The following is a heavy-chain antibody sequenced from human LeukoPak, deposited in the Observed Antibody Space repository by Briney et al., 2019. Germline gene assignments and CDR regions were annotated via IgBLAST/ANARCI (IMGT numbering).Heavy chain of an antibody. V-gene: IGHV3-30*18. CDR3: AKSRYSSSWYIDY. CDR2: ISFDGSNK. CDR1: GFTFSSYG. D-gene: IGHD6-13*01. Sequence: GGSLRLSCAASGFTFSSYGMHWVRQAPGKGLEWVAVISFDGSNKYYADSVKGRFTISRDNSKNTLYLQMNSLRAEDTAVYYCAKSRYSSSWYIDYWGQGTLVTASS. J-gene: IGHJ4*02.